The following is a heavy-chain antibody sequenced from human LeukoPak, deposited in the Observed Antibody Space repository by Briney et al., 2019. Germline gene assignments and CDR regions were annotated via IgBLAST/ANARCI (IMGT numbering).Heavy chain of an antibody. CDR3: ARTRRDYYDSSGKRDAFDI. Sequence: SVKVSCKASGYTFTSYGISWVRQAPGQGLEWMGGIIPTFGTANYAQKFQGRVTITADKSTSTAYMELSSLRSEDTAVYYCARTRRDYYDSSGKRDAFDIWGQGTMVTVSS. J-gene: IGHJ3*02. CDR2: IIPTFGTA. D-gene: IGHD3-22*01. V-gene: IGHV1-69*06. CDR1: GYTFTSYG.